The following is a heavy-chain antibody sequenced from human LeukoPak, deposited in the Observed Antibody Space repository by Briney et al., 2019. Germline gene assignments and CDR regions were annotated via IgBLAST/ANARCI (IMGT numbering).Heavy chain of an antibody. Sequence: GGSLRLSCAASGFTVSGNYMSWVRQAPGKGLVWVSRINSDDSRTTYADSVKGRFTISRDNAKNTLYLQMNSLRAEDTAVYYCARGLVHDTSGYYSDYWGQGTLVTVSS. CDR3: ARGLVHDTSGYYSDY. V-gene: IGHV3-74*01. CDR1: GFTVSGNY. CDR2: INSDDSRT. J-gene: IGHJ4*02. D-gene: IGHD3-22*01.